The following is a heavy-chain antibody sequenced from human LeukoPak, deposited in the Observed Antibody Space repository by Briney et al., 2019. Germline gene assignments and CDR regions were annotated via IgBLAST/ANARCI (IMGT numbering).Heavy chain of an antibody. Sequence: ASVKVSCKASGYTFTSYGISWVRQAPGQGLEWMGWISAYNGNTNYAQKLQGRVTMTTDTSTSTAYMELRSLRSDDPAVYYCARASRDGYNYDYWGQGTLVTVSS. J-gene: IGHJ4*02. D-gene: IGHD5-24*01. CDR3: ARASRDGYNYDY. CDR1: GYTFTSYG. CDR2: ISAYNGNT. V-gene: IGHV1-18*01.